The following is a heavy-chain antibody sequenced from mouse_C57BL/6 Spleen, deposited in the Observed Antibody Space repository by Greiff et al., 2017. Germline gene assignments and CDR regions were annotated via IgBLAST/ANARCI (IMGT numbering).Heavy chain of an antibody. CDR1: GYAFSSSW. V-gene: IGHV1-82*01. CDR2: IYPGDGDT. CDR3: ARKEWDFDY. J-gene: IGHJ2*01. Sequence: VQLQQSGPELVKPGASVKISCKASGYAFSSSWMNWVKQRPGKVLEWIGRIYPGDGDTNYNGKFKGKATLTADKSSSTAYMQLSSLTSEDSAVYFCARKEWDFDYGGQGTTLTVSS.